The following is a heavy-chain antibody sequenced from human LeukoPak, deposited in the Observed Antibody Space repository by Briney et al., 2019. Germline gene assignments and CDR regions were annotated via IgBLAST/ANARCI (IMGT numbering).Heavy chain of an antibody. Sequence: ASVKVSCKASGYTFTSYGISWVRQAPGQGLEWMGWISAYNGNTDYAQKLQGRVTMTTGTSTSTAYMELRSLRSDDTAVYYCARGGCSGGTCYGYYFYYYMDVWGKGTTVTVSS. D-gene: IGHD2-15*01. CDR1: GYTFTSYG. V-gene: IGHV1-18*01. CDR2: ISAYNGNT. J-gene: IGHJ6*03. CDR3: ARGGCSGGTCYGYYFYYYMDV.